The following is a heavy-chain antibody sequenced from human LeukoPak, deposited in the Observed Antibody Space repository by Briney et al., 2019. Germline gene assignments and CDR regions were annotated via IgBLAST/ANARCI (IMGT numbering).Heavy chain of an antibody. CDR3: ARAGGPEYYYDSSGYYDFDY. D-gene: IGHD3-22*01. V-gene: IGHV1-18*01. J-gene: IGHJ4*02. CDR1: GYTFTSYD. Sequence: ASVKVSCKASGYTFTSYDISWVRQAPGQGLEWMGWISAYNGNTNYAQKLQGRVTMTTDTSTSTAYMELRSLRSDDTAVYYCARAGGPEYYYDSSGYYDFDYWGQGTLVTVSS. CDR2: ISAYNGNT.